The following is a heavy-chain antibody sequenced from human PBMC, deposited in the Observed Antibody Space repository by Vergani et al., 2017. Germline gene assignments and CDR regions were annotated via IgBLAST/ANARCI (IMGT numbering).Heavy chain of an antibody. J-gene: IGHJ2*01. V-gene: IGHV3-9*01. CDR1: GFTFEDYA. CDR3: VKDIATSGNYWYFDL. Sequence: EVQLVESGGGLVQPGRSLRLSCAASGFTFEDYAMHWVRQAPGKGLEWVSGINWNSDSIAYADSVKGRFTISRDNAKNSLSLHMNSLPAEDTALYYCVKDIATSGNYWYFDLWGRGTLVTVSS. CDR2: INWNSDSI. D-gene: IGHD6-13*01.